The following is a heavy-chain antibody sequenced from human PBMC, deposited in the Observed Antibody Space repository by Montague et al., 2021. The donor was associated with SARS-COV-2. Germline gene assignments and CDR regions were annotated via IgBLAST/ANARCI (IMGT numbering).Heavy chain of an antibody. CDR1: GGSISTYY. Sequence: SETLSLTCTVSGGSISTYYWSWIRQPSGKGLEWIGYIYYSGSTNYNPSLKSRVTISVDTSKNQFSLKLSSVTAADTAVYYCARHGPFVVVTAIHDTFDIWGQGTMVTVSS. CDR2: IYYSGST. V-gene: IGHV4-59*08. J-gene: IGHJ3*02. CDR3: ARHGPFVVVTAIHDTFDI. D-gene: IGHD2-21*02.